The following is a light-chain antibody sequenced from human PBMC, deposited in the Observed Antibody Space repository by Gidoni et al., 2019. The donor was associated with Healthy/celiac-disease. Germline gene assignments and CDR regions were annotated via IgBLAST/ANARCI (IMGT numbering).Light chain of an antibody. Sequence: QSAPTQPRSVSGSPGQPVTISCTGTSSDVGDYNYVSWYQQHPGKAPKLIIYDVSKRPSGVPDRFSGSKSGNTASLTISGLQAEDEADYYCCSYAGSYTVVFGRGTKLTVL. CDR2: DVS. CDR1: SSDVGDYNY. J-gene: IGLJ2*01. CDR3: CSYAGSYTVV. V-gene: IGLV2-11*01.